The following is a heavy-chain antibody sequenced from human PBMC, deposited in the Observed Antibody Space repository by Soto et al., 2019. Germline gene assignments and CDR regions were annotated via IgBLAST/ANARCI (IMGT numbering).Heavy chain of an antibody. CDR2: IYPGDSDT. V-gene: IGHV5-51*01. CDR3: ARQACSGGSCYSSNWFDP. D-gene: IGHD2-15*01. CDR1: GYSFTSYW. J-gene: IGHJ5*02. Sequence: GESLKLSCKGSGYSFTSYWIGWVRQMPGKGLEWMGIIYPGDSDTRYSPSFQGQVTISADKSISTAYLQWSSLKASDTAMYYWARQACSGGSCYSSNWFDPWGQGTLVTVSS.